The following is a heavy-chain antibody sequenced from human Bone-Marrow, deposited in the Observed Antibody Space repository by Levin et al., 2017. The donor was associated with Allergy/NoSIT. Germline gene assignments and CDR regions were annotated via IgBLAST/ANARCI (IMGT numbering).Heavy chain of an antibody. J-gene: IGHJ4*02. D-gene: IGHD2-15*01. V-gene: IGHV3-53*01. CDR1: GFTVSGNY. Sequence: PSGGSLRLSCAASGFTVSGNYMNWVRQAPGKGLEWVSVIYADGSTYYADSVKGRFTISRDKSKNTLLLQMNNLRAEDTAVYYCARSLYCSGFGRCDPFDYWGQGTLVTVSS. CDR2: IYADGST. CDR3: ARSLYCSGFGRCDPFDY.